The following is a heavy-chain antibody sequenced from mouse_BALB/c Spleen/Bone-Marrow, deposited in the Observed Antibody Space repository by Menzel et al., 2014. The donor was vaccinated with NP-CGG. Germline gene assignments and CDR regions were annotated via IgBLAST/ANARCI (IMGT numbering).Heavy chain of an antibody. CDR1: GYTFTDYA. CDR2: ISTYYGDA. J-gene: IGHJ4*01. CDR3: ARDAMDY. V-gene: IGHV1S137*01. Sequence: QVQLQQSGAELVRPGVSVKISCKGSGYTFTDYAMHWVKQSHAKSLEWIGVISTYYGDASYNQKFKGKATMTVDKSSSTAYMELARLTSEDAAIYYCARDAMDYWGQGTSVTVSS.